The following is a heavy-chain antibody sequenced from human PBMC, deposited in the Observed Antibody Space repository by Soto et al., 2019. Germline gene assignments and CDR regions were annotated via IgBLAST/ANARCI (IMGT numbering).Heavy chain of an antibody. CDR3: ARSVAVPGAHIDY. V-gene: IGHV4-59*01. D-gene: IGHD6-19*01. J-gene: IGHJ4*02. Sequence: SETLSLTCSVSGGSISGSYWSWVRQSPGKGLEWLGYVYYTGSTNYSPSLRSRVSISVDTSKNEFSLRLSSVTAADTAVYFCARSVAVPGAHIDYWGQGTQVTVS. CDR2: VYYTGST. CDR1: GGSISGSY.